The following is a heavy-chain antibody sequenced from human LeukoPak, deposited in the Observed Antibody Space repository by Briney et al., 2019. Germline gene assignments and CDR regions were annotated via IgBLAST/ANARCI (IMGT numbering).Heavy chain of an antibody. Sequence: GGSLRLSCEVSGFTFSMYWMTWVRQAPGKGLEWVANINEGGSREWYVDSLKGRFTISRDNAKNSLYLQLNSLRAEDTAVYYCARVPYSNYNHWNYYYMDVWGKGATVTVSS. D-gene: IGHD4-11*01. CDR1: GFTFSMYW. CDR3: ARVPYSNYNHWNYYYMDV. J-gene: IGHJ6*03. CDR2: INEGGSRE. V-gene: IGHV3-7*01.